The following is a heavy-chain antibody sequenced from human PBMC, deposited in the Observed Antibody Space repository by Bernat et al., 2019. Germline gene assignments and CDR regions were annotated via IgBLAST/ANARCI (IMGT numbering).Heavy chain of an antibody. CDR3: ARAGYYHDCSGYFY. CDR1: GFTFSSYV. D-gene: IGHD3-22*01. Sequence: QVQLVESGGGVVQPGRSLRLSCAASGFTFSSYVMHLVRQAPGKGLEWVALISFDGSNEYYADSVKGRFTISRDNSKNTLYLQMNSLRAEDTAVYYCARAGYYHDCSGYFYWGQGTLVTVSA. J-gene: IGHJ4*02. CDR2: ISFDGSNE. V-gene: IGHV3-30-3*01.